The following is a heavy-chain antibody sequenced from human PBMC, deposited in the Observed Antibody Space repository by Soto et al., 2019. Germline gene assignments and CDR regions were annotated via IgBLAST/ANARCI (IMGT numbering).Heavy chain of an antibody. V-gene: IGHV4-59*01. CDR1: GGSISSYY. CDR3: ARTVTTAFDI. J-gene: IGHJ3*02. D-gene: IGHD4-17*01. CDR2: IYYSGST. Sequence: PSETLSLTYTVSGGSISSYYWSWIRQPPGKGLEWIGYIYYSGSTNYNPSLKSRVTISVDTSKNQFSLKLSSVTAADTAVYYCARTVTTAFDIWGQGTMVTVSS.